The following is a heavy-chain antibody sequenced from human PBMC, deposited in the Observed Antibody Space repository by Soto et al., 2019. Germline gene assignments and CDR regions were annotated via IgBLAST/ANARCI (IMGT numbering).Heavy chain of an antibody. D-gene: IGHD3-22*01. CDR2: IYYSGST. J-gene: IGHJ4*02. CDR3: TRLMDYYDSSGYFGQINYFDY. Sequence: SETLSLTCTVFGGSISSSSYYWGWIRQPPGKGLEWIGSIYYSGSTYYNPSLKSRVTISVDTSKNQFSLKLSSVTAADTAVYYCTRLMDYYDSSGYFGQINYFDYWGQGTLVTVSS. CDR1: GGSISSSSYY. V-gene: IGHV4-39*01.